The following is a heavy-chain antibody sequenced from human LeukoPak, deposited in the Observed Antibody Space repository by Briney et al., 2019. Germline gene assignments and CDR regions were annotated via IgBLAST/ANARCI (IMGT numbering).Heavy chain of an antibody. Sequence: SETLSLTCTVSGGSVSSYFWSWIRQPPGQGLEWIGYISDNGSTNYNPFLKSRITISADRAGNQFSLWLSSVTAADTAVYYCARKISYNTVFDYWGQGTLVTVSS. J-gene: IGHJ4*02. V-gene: IGHV4-59*02. D-gene: IGHD1-1*01. CDR1: GGSVSSYF. CDR2: ISDNGST. CDR3: ARKISYNTVFDY.